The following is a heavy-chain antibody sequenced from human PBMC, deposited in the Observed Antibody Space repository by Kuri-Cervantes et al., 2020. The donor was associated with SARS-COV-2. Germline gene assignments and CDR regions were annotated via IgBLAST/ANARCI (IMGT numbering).Heavy chain of an antibody. CDR2: IYYSGST. V-gene: IGHV4-39*01. Sequence: GSLRLSCTVSGGSISSSSYYWGWIRQPPGKGLEWIGSIYYSGSTYYNPSLKSRVTISVDTSKNQFSLKLSSVTAADTAVYYCARHLNYYDSSGYCHFQHWGQGTLVTVSS. J-gene: IGHJ1*01. CDR3: ARHLNYYDSSGYCHFQH. D-gene: IGHD3-22*01. CDR1: GGSISSSSYY.